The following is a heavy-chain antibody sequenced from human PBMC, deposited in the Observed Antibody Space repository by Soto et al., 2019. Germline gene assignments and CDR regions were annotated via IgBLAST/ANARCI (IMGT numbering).Heavy chain of an antibody. CDR1: GFTFSSYA. V-gene: IGHV3-30-3*01. D-gene: IGHD3-10*01. CDR2: ISYDGSNK. Sequence: GESLKISCAASGFTFSSYAMHWVRQAPGKGLEWVAVISYDGSNKYYADSVKGRFTISRDNSKNTLYLQMNSLRAEDTAVYYCARDKYYYGSGSVRYFDYWGQGTLVTVSS. CDR3: ARDKYYYGSGSVRYFDY. J-gene: IGHJ4*02.